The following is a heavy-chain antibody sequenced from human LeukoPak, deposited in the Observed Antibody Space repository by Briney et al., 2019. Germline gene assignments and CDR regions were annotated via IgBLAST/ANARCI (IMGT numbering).Heavy chain of an antibody. J-gene: IGHJ6*04. Sequence: GGSLRLSCAASGFTFSSYWMTWVRQIPGEGLEWVAIINPDGSEKYYVDSVKGRFTISRDNAKNSLYLQMNSLRAEDTAVYYCAELGITMIGGVWGKGTTVTISS. CDR1: GFTFSSYW. D-gene: IGHD3-10*02. V-gene: IGHV3-7*01. CDR2: INPDGSEK. CDR3: AELGITMIGGV.